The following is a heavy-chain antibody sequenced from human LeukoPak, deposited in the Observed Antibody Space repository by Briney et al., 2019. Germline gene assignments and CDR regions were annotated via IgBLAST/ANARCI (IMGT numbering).Heavy chain of an antibody. CDR3: GRSGSYTGHHFYYYMDV. CDR2: IIPIFGPA. D-gene: IGHD3-3*01. V-gene: IGHV1-69*05. CDR1: GGTFNSCA. J-gene: IGHJ6*03. Sequence: SVKVSFKASGGTFNSCAISWVRQAAGRELEWMGGIIPIFGPADYEPRFQGRVTITTDESTRTAYMELSSLRSEDTAVYYRGRSGSYTGHHFYYYMDVWGKGTTVTVSS.